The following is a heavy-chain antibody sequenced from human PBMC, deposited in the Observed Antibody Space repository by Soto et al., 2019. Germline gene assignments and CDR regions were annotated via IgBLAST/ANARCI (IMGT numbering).Heavy chain of an antibody. D-gene: IGHD3-16*01. V-gene: IGHV1-8*01. Sequence: ASVKVSCEASGYSFTNNDVSWVRQATGQGLEWMGWMNPGSGDTGYAQKFQGRVTMTRDISTATAYMELSSLRSDDTATYYCARMATFGSLNWFDPWGQGTLVTVPQ. J-gene: IGHJ5*02. CDR2: MNPGSGDT. CDR1: GYSFTNND. CDR3: ARMATFGSLNWFDP.